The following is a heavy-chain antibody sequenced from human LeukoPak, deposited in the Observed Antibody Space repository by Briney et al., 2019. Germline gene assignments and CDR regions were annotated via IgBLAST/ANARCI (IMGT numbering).Heavy chain of an antibody. CDR2: INPNSGGT. J-gene: IGHJ4*02. D-gene: IGHD3-9*01. Sequence: ASVKVSCKASGYTFTDYYMHRVRQAPGQGLEWMGWINPNSGGTNYAQKFQGRVTMTRDTSISTAYMELSRLRSDDTAVYYCARDLRYFDWSPLDYWGQGTLVTVSS. CDR1: GYTFTDYY. V-gene: IGHV1-2*02. CDR3: ARDLRYFDWSPLDY.